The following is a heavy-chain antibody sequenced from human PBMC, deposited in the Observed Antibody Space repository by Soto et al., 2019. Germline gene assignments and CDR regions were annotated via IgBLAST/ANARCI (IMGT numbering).Heavy chain of an antibody. CDR3: AKEVSGSYSYYGMDV. V-gene: IGHV3-30*18. Sequence: PGGSLRLSCAASGFTFSSYGMHWVRQAPGKGLEWVAVISYDGSNKHYADSVKGRFTISRDNYKNTLYLQMNSLRAEDTAVYYCAKEVSGSYSYYGMDVWGQGTTVTV. CDR2: ISYDGSNK. CDR1: GFTFSSYG. J-gene: IGHJ6*02. D-gene: IGHD1-26*01.